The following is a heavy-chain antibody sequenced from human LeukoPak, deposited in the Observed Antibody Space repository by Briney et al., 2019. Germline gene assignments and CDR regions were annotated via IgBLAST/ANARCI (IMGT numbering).Heavy chain of an antibody. CDR3: AKGGPYYYDSSGYYPYYFDY. D-gene: IGHD3-22*01. V-gene: IGHV1-2*02. CDR1: GYTFTGYY. J-gene: IGHJ4*02. CDR2: INPNSGGT. Sequence: GASVKVSCKASGYTFTGYYMHWVRQAPGQGLEWMGWINPNSGGTNYAQKFQGRVTMTRDTSISTAYMELSRLRSDDTAVYYCAKGGPYYYDSSGYYPYYFDYWGQGTLVTVSS.